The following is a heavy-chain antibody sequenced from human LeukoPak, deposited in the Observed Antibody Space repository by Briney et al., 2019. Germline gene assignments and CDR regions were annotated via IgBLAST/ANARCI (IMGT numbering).Heavy chain of an antibody. J-gene: IGHJ3*02. Sequence: GRSLRLSCAASGFTFTFSTYSMHWVRQAPGKGLEWLAVISSDGSNKFYADSVKGRFTISRDNSKTTLFLQMNSLRAEDTAVYYCARPYSFGSVPDAFDIWGQGTLVTVSS. CDR2: ISSDGSNK. V-gene: IGHV3-30-3*01. CDR3: ARPYSFGSVPDAFDI. D-gene: IGHD5-18*01. CDR1: GFTFTFSTYS.